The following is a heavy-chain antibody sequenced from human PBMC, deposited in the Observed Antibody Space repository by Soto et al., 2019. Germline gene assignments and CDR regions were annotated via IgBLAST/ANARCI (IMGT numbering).Heavy chain of an antibody. CDR1: GFTFSSYG. V-gene: IGHV3-30*18. CDR2: ISYDGSNK. CDR3: AKDRDIITMVRGVNFDY. Sequence: GGSLRLSCAASGFTFSSYGMHWVRQAPGKGLEWVAVISYDGSNKYYADSVKGRFTISRDNSKNTLYLQMNSLRAEDTAVYYCAKDRDIITMVRGVNFDYWGQGTLVTVSS. J-gene: IGHJ4*02. D-gene: IGHD3-10*01.